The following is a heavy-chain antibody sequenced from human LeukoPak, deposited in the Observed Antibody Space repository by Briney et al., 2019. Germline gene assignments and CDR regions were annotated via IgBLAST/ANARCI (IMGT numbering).Heavy chain of an antibody. CDR3: AKEASIWELTNYFDY. D-gene: IGHD1-26*01. V-gene: IGHV3-23*01. CDR1: GFTFSNYA. Sequence: PGGSLRLSCAASGFTFSNYAMSWVRQAPGKGLEWVSGISGSGGSTYYADSVKGRFTISRDNSKNTLYPQMNSLRAEDTAVYYCAKEASIWELTNYFDYWGQGTLVTVSS. CDR2: ISGSGGST. J-gene: IGHJ4*02.